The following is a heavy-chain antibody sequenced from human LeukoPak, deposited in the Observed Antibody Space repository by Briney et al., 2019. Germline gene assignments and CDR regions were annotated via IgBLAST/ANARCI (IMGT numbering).Heavy chain of an antibody. CDR2: IYYSGST. CDR3: ARGGPSFDP. Sequence: SETLSLTCTVSGGSTSSYYWSWIRQPPGKGLEWIGYIYYSGSTNYNPSLKSRVTISVDTSKNQFSLKLSSLTAADTAVYYCARGGPSFDPWGQGTLVTVSS. CDR1: GGSTSSYY. V-gene: IGHV4-59*01. J-gene: IGHJ5*02.